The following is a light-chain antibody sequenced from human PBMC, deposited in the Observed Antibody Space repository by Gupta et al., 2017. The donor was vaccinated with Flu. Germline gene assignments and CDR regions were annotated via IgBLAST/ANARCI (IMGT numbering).Light chain of an antibody. J-gene: IGKJ1*01. CDR3: QQYDTYWT. Sequence: DIQMTQSPSTLSASVGDRVTITCRASQSISNWLAWYQQKPGKAPKLLIYKASSLETGVPSRFSGSGAGKEFTLTSSSLQHDDCANYYCQQYDTYWTFGQGTKVEIK. CDR1: QSISNW. V-gene: IGKV1-5*03. CDR2: KAS.